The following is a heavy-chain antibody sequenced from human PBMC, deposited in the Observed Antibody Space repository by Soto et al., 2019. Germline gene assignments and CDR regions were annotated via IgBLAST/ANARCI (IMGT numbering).Heavy chain of an antibody. CDR2: IYYSGTT. D-gene: IGHD3-9*01. Sequence: PSETLSLTCSVSGGPSSSDSFIWTWARQFPGKALEWIGYIYYSGTTNYSPSLRSRVDMSVDTSENQFSLKVRSVTAADAAVYFCARVSKLVAPKDGKSAYYDLLTGYTRDNYYFDYWGQGAQVT. V-gene: IGHV4-61*01. J-gene: IGHJ4*02. CDR1: GGPSSSDSFI. CDR3: ARVSKLVAPKDGKSAYYDLLTGYTRDNYYFDY.